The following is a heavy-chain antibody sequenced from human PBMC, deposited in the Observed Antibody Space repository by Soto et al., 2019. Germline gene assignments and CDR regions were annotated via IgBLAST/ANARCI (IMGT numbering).Heavy chain of an antibody. CDR3: AKSGYDFWSGYGNWFDP. CDR1: GFTFSSYA. D-gene: IGHD3-3*01. J-gene: IGHJ5*02. Sequence: GGSLRLSCAASGFTFSSYAMSWVRQAPGKGLEWVSAISGSGGSTYYADSVKGRFTISRDNSKNTLYLQMNSLRAEDTAVYYCAKSGYDFWSGYGNWFDPWGQGTLVTVSS. V-gene: IGHV3-23*01. CDR2: ISGSGGST.